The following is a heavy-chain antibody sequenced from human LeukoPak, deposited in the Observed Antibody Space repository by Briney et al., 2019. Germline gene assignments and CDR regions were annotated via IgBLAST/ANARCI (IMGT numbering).Heavy chain of an antibody. Sequence: LETLSLTCTVSGVSISRSNYYWGWIRQPPGKGLEWIGEINHSGSTNYNPSLKSRVTISVDTSKNQFSLKLSSVTAADTAVYYCASKGAYDNRGFEYFHHWGQGTLVTVPS. CDR2: INHSGST. V-gene: IGHV4-39*07. D-gene: IGHD3-22*01. CDR3: ASKGAYDNRGFEYFHH. J-gene: IGHJ1*01. CDR1: GVSISRSNYY.